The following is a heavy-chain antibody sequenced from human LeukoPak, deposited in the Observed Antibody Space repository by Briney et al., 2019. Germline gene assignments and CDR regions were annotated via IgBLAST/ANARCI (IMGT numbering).Heavy chain of an antibody. V-gene: IGHV3-74*01. CDR1: GFTLSNYW. D-gene: IGHD1-26*01. CDR2: INTDGSNT. J-gene: IGHJ3*01. CDR3: ARVIGWDEPFDL. Sequence: GGSLRLSCSASGFTLSNYWIHWVRQAPGKGLVWVSRINTDGSNTNYADSVRGRFTVSRDNAKNTLYLQMNSLRVEDTAVYYCARVIGWDEPFDLWGHGTLFTVSS.